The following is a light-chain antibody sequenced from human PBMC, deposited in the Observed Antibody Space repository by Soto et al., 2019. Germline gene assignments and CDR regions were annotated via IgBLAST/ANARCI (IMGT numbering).Light chain of an antibody. CDR1: SSDGGGYNY. CDR3: SSYTSSSTLLYV. J-gene: IGLJ1*01. CDR2: EVS. V-gene: IGLV2-14*01. Sequence: QSALTQPASVSGSPGQSITISCTGTSSDGGGYNYVSWYQQHPGKAPKLMIYEVSNRPSGVSNRFSGSKSGNTASLTISGRQAEHEADYCCSSYTSSSTLLYVFGTGTKLTVL.